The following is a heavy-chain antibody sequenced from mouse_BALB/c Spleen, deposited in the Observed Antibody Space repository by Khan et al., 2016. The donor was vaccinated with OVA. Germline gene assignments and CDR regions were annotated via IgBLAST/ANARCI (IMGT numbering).Heavy chain of an antibody. V-gene: IGHV2-6-4*01. J-gene: IGHJ4*01. CDR2: IWGGGGT. D-gene: IGHD2-14*01. CDR3: ARGYYRYDGYYAMDY. Sequence: QMPLEESGPGLVAPSQSLSITCTVSGFSLSRYIINWVRQPPGKGLEWLGMIWGGGGTDYNSTLKSRLSISKDNSKSQVFLKMNSLQTDDTAMYYCARGYYRYDGYYAMDYWGQGTSVTGSS. CDR1: GFSLSRYI.